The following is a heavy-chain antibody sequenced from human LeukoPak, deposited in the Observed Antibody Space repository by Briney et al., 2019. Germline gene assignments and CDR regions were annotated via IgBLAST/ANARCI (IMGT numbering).Heavy chain of an antibody. Sequence: GASVKVSCKASGGTFSSYAISWVRQAPGQGLEWMGGIIPIFGTANYAQKFQGRVTITADESTSTAYMELSSLRSEDTAVYYCARDPNRKVGFDPWGQGTLVTVSS. V-gene: IGHV1-69*13. D-gene: IGHD1-14*01. CDR1: GGTFSSYA. CDR3: ARDPNRKVGFDP. J-gene: IGHJ5*02. CDR2: IIPIFGTA.